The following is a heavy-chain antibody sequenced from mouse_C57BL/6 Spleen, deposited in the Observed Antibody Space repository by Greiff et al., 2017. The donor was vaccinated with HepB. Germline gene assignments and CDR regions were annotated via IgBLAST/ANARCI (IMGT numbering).Heavy chain of an antibody. J-gene: IGHJ4*01. Sequence: EVKVVESGPGLVKPSQTVFLTCTVTGISITTGNYRWSWIRQFPGNKLEWIGYIYYSGTITYNPSLTSRTTITRDTPKNQFFLEMNSLTAEDTATYYCAGEGTYYGNYYYAMDYWGQGTSVTVSS. CDR3: AGEGTYYGNYYYAMDY. CDR2: IYYSGTI. D-gene: IGHD2-10*01. V-gene: IGHV3-5*01. CDR1: GISITTGNYR.